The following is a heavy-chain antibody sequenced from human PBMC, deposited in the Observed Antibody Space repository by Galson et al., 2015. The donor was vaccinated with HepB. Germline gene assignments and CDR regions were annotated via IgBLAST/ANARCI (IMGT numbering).Heavy chain of an antibody. CDR1: GFTFSSYG. J-gene: IGHJ3*02. Sequence: SLRLSCAASGFTFSSYGMHWVRQAPGKGLEWVAVIWYDGSNKYYADSVKGRFTISRDNSKNTLYLQMNSLRAEDTAVYYCARDELRFGGAFDIWGQGTMVTVSS. CDR2: IWYDGSNK. CDR3: ARDELRFGGAFDI. V-gene: IGHV3-33*08. D-gene: IGHD4-23*01.